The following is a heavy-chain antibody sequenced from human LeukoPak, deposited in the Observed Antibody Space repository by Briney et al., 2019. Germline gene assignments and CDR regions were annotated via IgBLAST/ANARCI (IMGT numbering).Heavy chain of an antibody. CDR3: ARLCSGASCHSYFGF. V-gene: IGHV1-2*02. CDR1: GYTYTRGYY. J-gene: IGHJ4*02. Sequence: ASVTVSCKASGYTYTRGYYIHRVRQAPGQGLEWMGWINPDSCASTHAQKFQGRVTMTRDTSISTAYMKLTRLTPCDTDVYCCARLCSGASCHSYFGFWGQGTLVTVTS. D-gene: IGHD2-15*01. CDR2: INPDSCAS.